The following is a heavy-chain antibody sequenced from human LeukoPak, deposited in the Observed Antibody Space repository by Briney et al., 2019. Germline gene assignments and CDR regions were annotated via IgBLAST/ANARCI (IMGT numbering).Heavy chain of an antibody. Sequence: GGSLRLSCAASGFTFSSYAMTWVRQAPDKGPEWVSAISGSDGSTYYADSVKGRFTISRDDSQNTLYLQMNSLSAEDRAVYYCAKVETSGGANCYALDYWGQGTLVTVSS. CDR2: ISGSDGST. CDR1: GFTFSSYA. CDR3: AKVETSGGANCYALDY. V-gene: IGHV3-23*01. J-gene: IGHJ4*02. D-gene: IGHD2-2*01.